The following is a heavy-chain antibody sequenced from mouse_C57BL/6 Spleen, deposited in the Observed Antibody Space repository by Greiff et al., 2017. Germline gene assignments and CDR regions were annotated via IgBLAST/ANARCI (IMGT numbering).Heavy chain of an antibody. D-gene: IGHD1-1*02. CDR2: ISYDGSN. CDR3: ARALSDCDPYYFDY. J-gene: IGHJ2*01. V-gene: IGHV3-6*01. CDR1: GYSITSGYY. Sequence: DVKLQESGPGLVKPSQSLSLTCSVTGYSITSGYYWNWIRQFPGNKLEWMGYISYDGSNNYNPSLKNRISITRDTSKNQFFLKLNSVTTEDTATYYCARALSDCDPYYFDYWGQGTTLTVSS.